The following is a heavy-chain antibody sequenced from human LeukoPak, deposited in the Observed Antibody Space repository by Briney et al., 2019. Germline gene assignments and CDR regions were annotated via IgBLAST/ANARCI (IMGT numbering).Heavy chain of an antibody. V-gene: IGHV4-59*01. Sequence: PSETLSLTCTVSGGSISSYYWSWIRQPPGKGLEWIGYIYNSGSTNYNPSLKSRVTISVDTSKNQFSLRLRSVTAADTAMYYCARDQDDYGDYVWFDPWGQGTLVTVSS. CDR1: GGSISSYY. CDR3: ARDQDDYGDYVWFDP. CDR2: IYNSGST. J-gene: IGHJ5*02. D-gene: IGHD4-17*01.